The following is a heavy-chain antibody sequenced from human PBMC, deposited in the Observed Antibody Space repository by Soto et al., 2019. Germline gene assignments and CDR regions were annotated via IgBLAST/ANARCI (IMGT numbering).Heavy chain of an antibody. Sequence: GASVKVSCKASGVSFRACTVTWVRQAPGQGLEWMGGIIPIFNTTNSAQKFQGRLTLSADASTSTVYMELASLTSEDTAVYYCAREEEELVRAVPYFDFWGQGTVVTVSS. CDR2: IIPIFNTT. V-gene: IGHV1-69*13. CDR1: GVSFRACT. J-gene: IGHJ4*02. CDR3: AREEEELVRAVPYFDF. D-gene: IGHD3-10*01.